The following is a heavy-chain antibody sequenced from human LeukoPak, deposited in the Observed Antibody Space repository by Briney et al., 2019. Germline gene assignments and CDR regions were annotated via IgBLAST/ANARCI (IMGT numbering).Heavy chain of an antibody. Sequence: SETLSLTCTVSGDSITSGHYYWSWIRQPPGKGLEWIGFFYDSGSTFYNSSLESRLTISGDTYKNQFSLKLTSVTAADTAVYFCARSVIVFVISRRFYFDSWGQGRLVTVSS. CDR3: ARSVIVFVISRRFYFDS. D-gene: IGHD3-16*02. CDR1: GDSITSGHYY. J-gene: IGHJ4*02. CDR2: FYDSGST. V-gene: IGHV4-30-4*01.